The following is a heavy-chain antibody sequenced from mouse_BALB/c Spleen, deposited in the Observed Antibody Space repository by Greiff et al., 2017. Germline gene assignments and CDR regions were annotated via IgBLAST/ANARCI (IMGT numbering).Heavy chain of an antibody. CDR3: ARSGYYYGSSSYAMDY. CDR1: GFTFSSFG. CDR2: ISSGSSTI. J-gene: IGHJ4*01. V-gene: IGHV5-17*02. D-gene: IGHD1-1*01. Sequence: DVKLVESGGGLVQPGGSRKLSCAASGFTFSSFGMHWVRQAPEKGLEWVAYISSGSSTIYYVDTVKGRFTISRDNPKNTLFLQMTSLRSEDTAMYYCARSGYYYGSSSYAMDYWGQGTSVTVSS.